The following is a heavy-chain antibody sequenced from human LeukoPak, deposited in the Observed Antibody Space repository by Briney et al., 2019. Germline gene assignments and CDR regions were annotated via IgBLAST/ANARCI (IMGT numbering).Heavy chain of an antibody. D-gene: IGHD5-18*01. CDR1: GFSFGHYG. CDR3: ARDILHTTMPSNWYLDL. Sequence: SGGSLRLSCAASGFSFGHYGMHWVRQAPGKGLEWVSLIWYDGSNKYYADSVKGRFTISRDNSENTLYLQMNSLRAEDTALYYCARDILHTTMPSNWYLDLWGRGTLVTVSS. CDR2: IWYDGSNK. J-gene: IGHJ2*01. V-gene: IGHV3-33*01.